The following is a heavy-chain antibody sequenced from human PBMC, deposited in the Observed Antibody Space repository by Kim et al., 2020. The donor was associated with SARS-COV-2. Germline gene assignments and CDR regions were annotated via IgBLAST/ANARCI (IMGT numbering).Heavy chain of an antibody. CDR2: ISSSGNYI. D-gene: IGHD3-10*01. Sequence: GGSLRLSCAASGFTFSSYSMNWVRQAPGKGLEWVSSISSSGNYIYYADSVKGRFTISRDNAKNSLYLQMNSLRAEDTAVYYCARVSRGSGGYYNRDFENSGEGTPGTVSS. V-gene: IGHV3-21*01. CDR3: ARVSRGSGGYYNRDFEN. CDR1: GFTFSSYS. J-gene: IGHJ4*02.